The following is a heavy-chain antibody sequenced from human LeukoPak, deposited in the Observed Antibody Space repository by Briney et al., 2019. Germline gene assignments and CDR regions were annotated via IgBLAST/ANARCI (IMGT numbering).Heavy chain of an antibody. CDR1: GITFSTYW. V-gene: IGHV3-7*01. Sequence: GGSLSLSCAASGITFSTYWMSWVRQPPGRGLEWVANIKEDGSEKYYVDSVKGRFTISRDNAKNSLYLQMNSLRAEDTAVYYCANTRLSFALWGQGTLVTVSS. D-gene: IGHD2-21*01. J-gene: IGHJ4*02. CDR2: IKEDGSEK. CDR3: ANTRLSFAL.